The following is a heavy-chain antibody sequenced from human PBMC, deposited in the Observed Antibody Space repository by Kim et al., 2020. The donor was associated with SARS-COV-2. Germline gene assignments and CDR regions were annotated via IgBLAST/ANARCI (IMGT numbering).Heavy chain of an antibody. CDR3: ARSPYGSGSGSYWYFDY. CDR1: GFTFSSYG. CDR2: IWYDGSNK. V-gene: IGHV3-33*01. Sequence: GGSLRLSCAASGFTFSSYGMHWVRQAPGKGLEWVAVIWYDGSNKYYADSVKGRFTISRDNSKNTLYLQMNSLRAEDTAVYYCARSPYGSGSGSYWYFDYWGQGTLVTVSS. D-gene: IGHD3-10*01. J-gene: IGHJ4*02.